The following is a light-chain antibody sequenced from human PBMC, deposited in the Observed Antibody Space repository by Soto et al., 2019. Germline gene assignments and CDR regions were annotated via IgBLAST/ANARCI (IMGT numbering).Light chain of an antibody. CDR2: GNS. Sequence: QSVLTQPPSVSGAPGQRVTISCTGSSPNIGAGYGVHWYQQLPGTAPKLLIYGNSNRPSGVPDRFSGSKSGTSASLAITGLRAEDEADSYCQSYDSSLSGWVFGGGTKLTVL. V-gene: IGLV1-40*01. CDR3: QSYDSSLSGWV. CDR1: SPNIGAGYG. J-gene: IGLJ3*02.